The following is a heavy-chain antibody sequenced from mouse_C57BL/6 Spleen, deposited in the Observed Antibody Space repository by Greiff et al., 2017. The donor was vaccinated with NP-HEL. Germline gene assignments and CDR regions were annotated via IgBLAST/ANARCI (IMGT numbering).Heavy chain of an antibody. CDR1: GYTFTSYW. D-gene: IGHD2-3*01. CDR3: ARGGYDGYYFDY. V-gene: IGHV1-69*01. J-gene: IGHJ2*01. Sequence: QVQLQQPGAELVMPGASVKLSCKASGYTFTSYWMHWVKQRPGQGLEWIGEIDPSDSYTHYNQKFKGKSTLTVDKSSSTAYMQLSSLTSEDSAVYYCARGGYDGYYFDYWGQGTTLTVSS. CDR2: IDPSDSYT.